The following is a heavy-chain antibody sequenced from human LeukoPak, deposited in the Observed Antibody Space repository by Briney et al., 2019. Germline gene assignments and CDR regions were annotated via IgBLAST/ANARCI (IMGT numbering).Heavy chain of an antibody. Sequence: GGSLRLSCAASGFAVIDHFMHWGPQAPGEGLQWVSTINGAGVTYYAASVKGRFTISRDRVKNTVSLQMNNLRADDTAVYFCARRGVQGYMDVWGKGTTVTVSS. D-gene: IGHD1-26*01. CDR3: ARRGVQGYMDV. CDR2: INGAGVT. V-gene: IGHV3-69-1*01. CDR1: GFAVIDHF. J-gene: IGHJ6*03.